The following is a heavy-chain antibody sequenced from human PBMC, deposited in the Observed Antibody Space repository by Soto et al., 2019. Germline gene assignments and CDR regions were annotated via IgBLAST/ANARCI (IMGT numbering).Heavy chain of an antibody. CDR3: ARDREYYYDSSGYIYYYYYGMDV. CDR2: ISYDGSNK. CDR1: GFTFSSYA. J-gene: IGHJ6*02. Sequence: QVQLVESGGGVVQPGRSLRLSCAASGFTFSSYAMHWVRQAPGKGLEWVAVISYDGSNKYYADSVKGRFTISRDNSKNTLYLQMNSLRAEDPAVYYCARDREYYYDSSGYIYYYYYGMDVWGQGTTVTVSS. V-gene: IGHV3-30-3*01. D-gene: IGHD3-22*01.